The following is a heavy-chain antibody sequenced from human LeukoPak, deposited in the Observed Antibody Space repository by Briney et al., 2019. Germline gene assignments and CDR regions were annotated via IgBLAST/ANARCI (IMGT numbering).Heavy chain of an antibody. Sequence: GGSLRLSCAASEFTFSSYSMNWVRQAPGKGLEWVSYISSSSSTIYYADSVKGRFTISRDNAKNSLYLQLNSLRAEDTAVYYCARDLRGYSYGLGGFHYWGQGTLVTVSS. CDR1: EFTFSSYS. CDR3: ARDLRGYSYGLGGFHY. V-gene: IGHV3-48*01. CDR2: ISSSSSTI. D-gene: IGHD5-18*01. J-gene: IGHJ4*02.